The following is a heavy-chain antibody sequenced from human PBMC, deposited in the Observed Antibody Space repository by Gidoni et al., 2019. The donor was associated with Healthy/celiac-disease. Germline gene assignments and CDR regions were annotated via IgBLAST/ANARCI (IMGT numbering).Heavy chain of an antibody. J-gene: IGHJ3*02. CDR2: IYTSGST. CDR3: ARASWIAVAARDAFDI. V-gene: IGHV4-61*02. CDR1: GGSISSGSYY. D-gene: IGHD6-19*01. Sequence: QVQLQESGPGLVKPSQTLSLTCTVSGGSISSGSYYWSWIRQPAGKGLEWIGRIYTSGSTNYNPSLKSRVTISVDTSKNQFSLKLSSVTAADTAVYYCARASWIAVAARDAFDIWGQGTMVTVFS.